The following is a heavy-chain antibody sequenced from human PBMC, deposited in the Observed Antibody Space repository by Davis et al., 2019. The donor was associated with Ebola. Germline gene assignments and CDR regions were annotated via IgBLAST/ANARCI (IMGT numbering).Heavy chain of an antibody. J-gene: IGHJ4*02. D-gene: IGHD3-10*01. CDR3: ARRGSNAVSDY. CDR1: GYSFTNYW. Sequence: GESLKISCKASGYSFTNYWNGWVRQMPGKGLEWTAIIYPDDSDSRYSPSFQGQVTILADKSISTAYLQWSRLKASDTAMYYCARRGSNAVSDYWGQGTLVTVSS. CDR2: IYPDDSDS. V-gene: IGHV5-51*01.